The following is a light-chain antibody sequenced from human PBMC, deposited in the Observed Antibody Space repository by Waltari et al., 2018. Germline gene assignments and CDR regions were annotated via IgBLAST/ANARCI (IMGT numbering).Light chain of an antibody. V-gene: IGLV2-14*01. J-gene: IGLJ3*02. CDR2: EVK. CDR3: SSYTGDNILL. Sequence: QSALTQPASVSGSPGQSITISCTGTSSDIGRYNTVSWYQQYPGKAPQLIIYEVKNRPSGVSTRFSGSTSGNTASLTISALQADDEAYFYCSSYTGDNILLFGGGTKVTVL. CDR1: SSDIGRYNT.